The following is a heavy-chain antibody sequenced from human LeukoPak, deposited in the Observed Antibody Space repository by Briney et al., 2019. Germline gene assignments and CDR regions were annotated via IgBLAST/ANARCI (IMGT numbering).Heavy chain of an antibody. CDR2: ISSSSSYI. J-gene: IGHJ4*02. D-gene: IGHD6-19*01. CDR3: ARGGSGWGSTDY. CDR1: GFTFSSYS. V-gene: IGHV3-21*01. Sequence: GGSLRLSCAASGFTFSSYSMNWVRQAPGKGLEWVSSISSSSSYIYYADSVKGRFTISRDNAKNSLYLQMNSLRAEDTAVYYCARGGSGWGSTDYWGQGTLVTVSS.